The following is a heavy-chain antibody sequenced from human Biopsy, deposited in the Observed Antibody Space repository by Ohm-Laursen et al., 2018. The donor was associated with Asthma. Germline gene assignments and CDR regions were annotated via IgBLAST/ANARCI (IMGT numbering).Heavy chain of an antibody. CDR2: IKSKTDGGTT. CDR1: GFTFGGYA. CDR3: TTGIDY. V-gene: IGHV3-15*01. J-gene: IGHJ4*02. Sequence: SLRLSCAASGFTFGGYAMSWVRQAPGKGLEWVGRIKSKTDGGTTDYAAPVKGRFTISRDDSKNTLYLQVNSLKTEDTAVYYCTTGIDYWGQGTLVTVSS.